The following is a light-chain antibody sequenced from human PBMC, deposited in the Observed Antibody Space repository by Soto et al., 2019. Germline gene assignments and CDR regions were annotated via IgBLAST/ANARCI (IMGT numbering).Light chain of an antibody. J-gene: IGLJ2*01. Sequence: QLVLTQSSSASASLGSSVTLTCTLSSGHSGYIIAWHQQQPGQARRYLMKLEGSGTYNKGNGVPDRFSGSSSGADRYLTISNLQFEDEADYYCATWDSKTRVFGGGTKLTVL. CDR1: SGHSGYI. CDR2: LEGSGTY. V-gene: IGLV4-60*02. CDR3: ATWDSKTRV.